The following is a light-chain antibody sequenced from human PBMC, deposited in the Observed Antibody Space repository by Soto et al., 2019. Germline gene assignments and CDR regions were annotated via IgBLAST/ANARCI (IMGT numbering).Light chain of an antibody. Sequence: DIQVSQSPSSLSASVGDRVTITCRASQSISSSLNWYQQKPGKAPKVLIFGASSLQSGVPSRFSGSGSGTDFTLTISSLQPEDFATYYCQQSYSAPLTFGGGTKVEIK. J-gene: IGKJ4*01. CDR3: QQSYSAPLT. V-gene: IGKV1-39*01. CDR2: GAS. CDR1: QSISSS.